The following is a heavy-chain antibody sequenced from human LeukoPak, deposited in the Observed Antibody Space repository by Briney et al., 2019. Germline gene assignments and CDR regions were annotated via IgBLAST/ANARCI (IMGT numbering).Heavy chain of an antibody. CDR1: GFTFSSYG. V-gene: IGHV3-30*02. CDR2: IRYDGSNK. J-gene: IGHJ4*02. Sequence: GGSLRLSCAASGFTFSSYGMHWVRQAPGKGLEWVAFIRYDGSNKYYADSVKGRFTISRDNSKNTLYLQMNSLRAEDTAVYYCAKDYSATLTPRITMVRGVIFDYWGQGTLVTVSS. CDR3: AKDYSATLTPRITMVRGVIFDY. D-gene: IGHD3-10*01.